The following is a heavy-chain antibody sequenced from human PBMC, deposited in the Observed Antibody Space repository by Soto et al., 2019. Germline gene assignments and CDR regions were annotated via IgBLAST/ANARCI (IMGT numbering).Heavy chain of an antibody. CDR3: ARGIVLVPAAMDNWFDP. Sequence: QVQLQESGPGLVKPSQTLSLTCTVSGGSISSGDYYWSWIRQPPGKGLEWIGYIYYSGSTYYNPSLKSRVTITLERSKNQFSRKRSSVTAADTAVYYCARGIVLVPAAMDNWFDPWGQGTLVTVSS. D-gene: IGHD2-2*01. CDR2: IYYSGST. J-gene: IGHJ5*02. CDR1: GGSISSGDYY. V-gene: IGHV4-30-4*01.